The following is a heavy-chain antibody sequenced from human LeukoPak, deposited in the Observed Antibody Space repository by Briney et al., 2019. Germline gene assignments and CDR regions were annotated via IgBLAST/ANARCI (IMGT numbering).Heavy chain of an antibody. CDR2: IIPILGIA. CDR1: GGTFSSYA. J-gene: IGHJ4*02. V-gene: IGHV1-69*04. Sequence: ASVKVSCKASGGTFSSYAVSWVRQAPGQGLEWMGRIIPILGIANYAQKFQGRVTITADKSTSTAYMELSSLRSEDTAVYYCATGAHPEQLFYWGQGTLVTVSS. CDR3: ATGAHPEQLFY. D-gene: IGHD6-6*01.